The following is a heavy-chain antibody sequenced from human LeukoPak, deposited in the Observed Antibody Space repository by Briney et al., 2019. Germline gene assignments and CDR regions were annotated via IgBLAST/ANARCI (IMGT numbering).Heavy chain of an antibody. CDR1: GFTFSSYA. V-gene: IGHV3-23*01. CDR2: ISGSGGST. D-gene: IGHD4-23*01. J-gene: IGHJ4*02. CDR3: AKGGVGGSASTFDY. Sequence: GGSLRLSCAASGFTFSSYAMSWVRQAPGKGLEWVSAISGSGGSTYYADSAKGRFTISRDNSKNTLYLQMNSLSAEDTAVYFCAKGGVGGSASTFDYWGQGTLVSVSS.